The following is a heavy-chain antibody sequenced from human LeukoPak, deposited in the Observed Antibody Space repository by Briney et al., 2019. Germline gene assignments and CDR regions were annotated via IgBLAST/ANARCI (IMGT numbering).Heavy chain of an antibody. CDR1: GFTFDDYA. J-gene: IGHJ4*02. CDR3: AKKDY. CDR2: ISWNSGSI. Sequence: GGSLRLSCAASGFTFDDYAMHWVRQAPGKGLEWVSGISWNSGSIGYADSVKGRFTISRDNAKNSLYLQMNSLRAEDTAVYYCAKKDYWGQGTLVTVSS. V-gene: IGHV3-9*01.